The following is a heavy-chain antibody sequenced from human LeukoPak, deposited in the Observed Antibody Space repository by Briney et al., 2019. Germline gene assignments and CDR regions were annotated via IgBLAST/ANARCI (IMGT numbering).Heavy chain of an antibody. Sequence: GGSLRFSCAASGFTFSSYSMNWVRQAPGKGLEWVSSISSSSSYIYYADSVKGRFTISRDNAKNSLYLQMNSLRAEDTAVYYCARTIFGVVIIPYFDYWGQGTLVTVSS. CDR3: ARTIFGVVIIPYFDY. CDR2: ISSSSSYI. V-gene: IGHV3-21*01. CDR1: GFTFSSYS. D-gene: IGHD3-3*01. J-gene: IGHJ4*02.